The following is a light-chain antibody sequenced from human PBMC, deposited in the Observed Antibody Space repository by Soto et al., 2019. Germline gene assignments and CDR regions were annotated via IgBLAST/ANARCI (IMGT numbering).Light chain of an antibody. J-gene: IGKJ5*01. CDR2: DAS. Sequence: DIQMTQSPSSLSASVGDRVTITCRTSQSISSYLNWYQQKPGKAHKLLIYDASGLQSGVPSRFSGSGSGTDFTLTISSLQPEDFATYYCQQSYSTPQITFGQGTRLEI. CDR3: QQSYSTPQIT. CDR1: QSISSY. V-gene: IGKV1-39*01.